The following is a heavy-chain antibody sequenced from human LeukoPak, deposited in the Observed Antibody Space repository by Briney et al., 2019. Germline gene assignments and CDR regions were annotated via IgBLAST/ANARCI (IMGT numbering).Heavy chain of an antibody. V-gene: IGHV3-30*02. Sequence: PGGSLRLSCAASGFTFSSYGMHWVRQAPGKGLEWVAFIRYDGSNKYYADSVKGRFTISRDNSKNTLYLQMNSLRAEDTAVYYCAKYSSSWYPFVDYWGQGTLVTVSS. CDR2: IRYDGSNK. D-gene: IGHD6-13*01. CDR1: GFTFSSYG. CDR3: AKYSSSWYPFVDY. J-gene: IGHJ4*02.